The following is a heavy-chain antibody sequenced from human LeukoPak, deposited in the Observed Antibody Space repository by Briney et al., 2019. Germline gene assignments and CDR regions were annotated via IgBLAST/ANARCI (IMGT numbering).Heavy chain of an antibody. Sequence: QPGGSLRLSCAASGFSFSSYWMHWVRQAPGKGLVWVARIQYDGSTTNYADSVKGRFTISRDNAKKTLYVQMNSLRAEDTAVYYCARALIAGVTLNALDIWGQGTMVTVSS. V-gene: IGHV3-74*01. CDR3: ARALIAGVTLNALDI. J-gene: IGHJ3*02. D-gene: IGHD6-13*01. CDR1: GFSFSSYW. CDR2: IQYDGSTT.